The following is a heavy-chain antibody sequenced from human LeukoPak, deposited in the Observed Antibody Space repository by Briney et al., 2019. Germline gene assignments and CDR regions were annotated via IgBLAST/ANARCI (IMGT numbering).Heavy chain of an antibody. CDR1: GDSVSSNSAA. Sequence: SQTLSLTCALSGDSVSSNSAAWNWIRLSPSRGLEWLGRTYYRSKWGNDYVVSVKSRIKINPDTSKNQLSLQLNSVIPDDTAVYYCARDYFDATGHYHFDYWGQGAPVTVSS. J-gene: IGHJ4*02. CDR2: TYYRSKWGN. V-gene: IGHV6-1*01. CDR3: ARDYFDATGHYHFDY. D-gene: IGHD3-22*01.